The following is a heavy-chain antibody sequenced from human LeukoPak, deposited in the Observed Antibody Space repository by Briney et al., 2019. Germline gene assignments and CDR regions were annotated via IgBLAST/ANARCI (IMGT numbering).Heavy chain of an antibody. CDR1: GFTFSDYY. CDR3: AKDRRPTVSGGYFDL. D-gene: IGHD3-10*01. V-gene: IGHV3-11*01. J-gene: IGHJ2*01. Sequence: SGGSLRLSCAASGFTFSDYYIYWIRQAPGKGLEWVSHISSSGSTVYYADSVKGRFIISRDNAKKYLYLQMKSLRAEDTALYYCAKDRRPTVSGGYFDLWGRGTLVIVSS. CDR2: ISSSGSTV.